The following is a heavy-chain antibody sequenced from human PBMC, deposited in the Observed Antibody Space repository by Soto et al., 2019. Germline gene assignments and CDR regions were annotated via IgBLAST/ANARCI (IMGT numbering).Heavy chain of an antibody. J-gene: IGHJ3*02. D-gene: IGHD3-10*01. Sequence: TGGSLILSCAASGFTFSSYGMHWVRQAPGKGLEWVAVISYDGSNKYYADSVKGRFTISRDNSKNTLYLQMNSLRAEDTAVYYCAKDKPPLDITWAFDIWGQGTMVTV. CDR1: GFTFSSYG. V-gene: IGHV3-30*18. CDR2: ISYDGSNK. CDR3: AKDKPPLDITWAFDI.